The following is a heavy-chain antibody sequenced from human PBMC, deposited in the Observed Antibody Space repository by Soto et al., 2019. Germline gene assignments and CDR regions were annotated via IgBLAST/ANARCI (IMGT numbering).Heavy chain of an antibody. D-gene: IGHD6-13*01. CDR1: GGSFRPYF. CDR3: ARGRRAAGSQNWFEP. J-gene: IGHJ5*02. V-gene: IGHV4-34*01. CDR2: VRHTGST. Sequence: SETLSLTCAVYGGSFRPYFWTWIRQPPGKGLAWIGEVRHTGSTNYNPSLKSRVTISVDASKNQFSLNLTSVTAADTAVYFCARGRRAAGSQNWFEPWGQGTPVTVSS.